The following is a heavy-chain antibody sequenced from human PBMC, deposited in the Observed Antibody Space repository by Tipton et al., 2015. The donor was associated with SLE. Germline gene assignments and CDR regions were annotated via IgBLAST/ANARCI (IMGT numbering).Heavy chain of an antibody. CDR1: GGTFSSYA. CDR2: IIPVFGTS. Sequence: QLVQSGAEVKKPGSSVKVSCKASGGTFSSYALSWVRQAPGQGLEWMGGIIPVFGTSNYAQKFQGRVTITTDESTSTAYMELNSLRSEDTAVYYCARANSGYDYGAFDIWGQGTMVTVSS. CDR3: ARANSGYDYGAFDI. J-gene: IGHJ3*02. V-gene: IGHV1-69*05. D-gene: IGHD5-12*01.